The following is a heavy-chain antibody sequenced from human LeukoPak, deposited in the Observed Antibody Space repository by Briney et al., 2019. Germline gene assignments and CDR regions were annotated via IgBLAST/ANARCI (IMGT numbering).Heavy chain of an antibody. CDR1: GFTFSGSA. V-gene: IGHV3-73*01. CDR3: TGSGYYGMDV. J-gene: IGHJ6*02. CDR2: ITSKANSYAT. Sequence: GGSLRLSCAASGFTFSGSAMHWVRQASGKGLEWVGRITSKANSYATAYAASVKGRFTISRDDSKNTAYLELNSLKTEDTAVYYCTGSGYYGMDVWGQGTSVTVS.